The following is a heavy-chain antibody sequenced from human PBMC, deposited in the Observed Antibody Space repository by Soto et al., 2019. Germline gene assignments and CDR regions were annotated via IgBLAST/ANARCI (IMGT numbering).Heavy chain of an antibody. CDR1: GGSIRSSSFY. D-gene: IGHD5-12*01. CDR3: ARRFYDGNEGFNY. J-gene: IGHJ4*02. CDR2: FYYSGST. V-gene: IGHV4-39*01. Sequence: QLQLQESGPGLVKPSETLSLTCTVSGGSIRSSSFYWGWIRQPPGRGLEWIGGFYYSGSTYYNPSLKSRVSISVDTSKNQFSLNLSSVTAADTAVYYCARRFYDGNEGFNYWGQGTLLTVSS.